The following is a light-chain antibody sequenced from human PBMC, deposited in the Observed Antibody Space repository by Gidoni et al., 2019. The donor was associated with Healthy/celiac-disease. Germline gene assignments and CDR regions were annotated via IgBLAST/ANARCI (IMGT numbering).Light chain of an antibody. J-gene: IGKJ1*01. CDR1: QSISSW. Sequence: DIQMNQSPSTLSASVGDRVTITCRASQSISSWLAWYQQKPGKAPKLLIYKASSLESGVPSRFRGSGSGTEFTLPISSLQPDDFATSYCQQYNSYSWTFGQGTKVEIK. CDR3: QQYNSYSWT. V-gene: IGKV1-5*03. CDR2: KAS.